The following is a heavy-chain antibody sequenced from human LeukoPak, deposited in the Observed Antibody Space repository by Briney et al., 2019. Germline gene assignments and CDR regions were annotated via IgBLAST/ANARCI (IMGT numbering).Heavy chain of an antibody. CDR2: ISSSSSYI. V-gene: IGHV3-21*01. J-gene: IGHJ3*02. CDR1: GFTFSSYS. Sequence: GGSLRLSCAASGFTFSSYSMNWVRQAPGKGLEWVSSISSSSSYIYYADSVKGRFTISRANAKNSLYLQMSSLTAEDTAVYFCARDLSSGWKPNVFDIWGQGTMVTVSS. CDR3: ARDLSSGWKPNVFDI. D-gene: IGHD6-19*01.